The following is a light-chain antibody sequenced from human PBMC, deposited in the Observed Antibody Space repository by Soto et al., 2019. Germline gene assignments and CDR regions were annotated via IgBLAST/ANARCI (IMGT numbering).Light chain of an antibody. J-gene: IGLJ2*01. Sequence: QSALTQPASVSGSPGQSITLSCTGTSSDVGGYNYVSWYQQHPGKAPKLMIYDVNNRPSGVSNRFSGSKSGNTASLTISGLQAEDEADYYCSSYTTSSLVVFGGGTKLTVL. V-gene: IGLV2-14*01. CDR3: SSYTTSSLVV. CDR2: DVN. CDR1: SSDVGGYNY.